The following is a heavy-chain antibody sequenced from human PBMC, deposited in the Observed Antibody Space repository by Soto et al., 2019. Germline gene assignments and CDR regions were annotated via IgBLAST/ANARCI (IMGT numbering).Heavy chain of an antibody. Sequence: QVQLQESGPGLVKPSQTLSLTCTVSGGSISSGDYYWRWIRQPPGKGLEWIGYIYYSGSTHYNPSLKSGVTISVDTSNNHFGLKPGSVTAPDTAGYYCAKVLSRGLVFYWGQGTLVTVSS. J-gene: IGHJ4*02. CDR2: IYYSGST. CDR1: GGSISSGDYY. V-gene: IGHV4-30-4*01. CDR3: AKVLSRGLVFY. D-gene: IGHD2-8*02.